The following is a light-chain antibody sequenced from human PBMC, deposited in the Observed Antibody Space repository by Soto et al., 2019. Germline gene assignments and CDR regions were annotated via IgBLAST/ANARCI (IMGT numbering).Light chain of an antibody. J-gene: IGLJ2*01. V-gene: IGLV2-14*01. CDR3: SSYTSSSTLVV. Sequence: QSVLTQPASVSGSPGQSSTISFTGTSSDVGGYNYVSWYQQHPGKDPKLMIYEVSNRPSGVSNRFSGSKSGNTASLTISGLQAEDEADYYCSSYTSSSTLVVFGGGTKLTVL. CDR1: SSDVGGYNY. CDR2: EVS.